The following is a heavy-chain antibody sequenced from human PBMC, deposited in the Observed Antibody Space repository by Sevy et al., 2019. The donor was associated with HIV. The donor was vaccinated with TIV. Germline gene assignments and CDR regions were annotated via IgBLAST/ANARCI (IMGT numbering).Heavy chain of an antibody. J-gene: IGHJ4*02. V-gene: IGHV3-48*02. D-gene: IGHD2-15*01. CDR1: GFNFSTYS. Sequence: GGSLRLSCVASGFNFSTYSMNWVRQAPGKGLEWISYISTSANTIHYSDSVKGRFTISRDNAKKSLTLQMNSLRDEDTAVYYCVRDGYCSGGACYLLDYNFDLWGQGTLVTVSS. CDR2: ISTSANTI. CDR3: VRDGYCSGGACYLLDYNFDL.